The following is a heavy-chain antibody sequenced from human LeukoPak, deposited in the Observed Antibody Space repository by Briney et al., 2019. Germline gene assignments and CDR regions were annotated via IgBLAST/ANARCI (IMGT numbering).Heavy chain of an antibody. J-gene: IGHJ5*02. CDR1: GGSISSYY. Sequence: SETLSLTCTVSGGSISSYYWSWIRQPAGKGLEWIGRIYTSGSTNYNPSLKSRVTMSVDTSKNQFSLKLSSVTAADTAVYYCARGRSARPSYSSSWYEWGQWFDPWGQGTLVTVSS. D-gene: IGHD6-13*01. CDR2: IYTSGST. CDR3: ARGRSARPSYSSSWYEWGQWFDP. V-gene: IGHV4-4*07.